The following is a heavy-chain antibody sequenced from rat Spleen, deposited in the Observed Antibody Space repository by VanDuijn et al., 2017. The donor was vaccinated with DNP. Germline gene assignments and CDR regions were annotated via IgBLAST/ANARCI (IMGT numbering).Heavy chain of an antibody. D-gene: IGHD5-1*01. Sequence: EVKLVESGGGLVQPGRSLKLSCAGSGFTFSDYYMAWVRQTPTKGLDWVASISSDGSHTYYRDSVKGRFTISRDNAKSTLHLQMDSLRSEDTATYYCATSNWDPLDYWGQGVMVTVSS. CDR2: ISSDGSHT. J-gene: IGHJ2*01. V-gene: IGHV5-7*01. CDR1: GFTFSDYY. CDR3: ATSNWDPLDY.